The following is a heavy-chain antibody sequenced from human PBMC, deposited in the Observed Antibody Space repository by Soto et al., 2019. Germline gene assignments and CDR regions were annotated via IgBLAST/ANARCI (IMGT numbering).Heavy chain of an antibody. V-gene: IGHV3-23*01. CDR3: AIRPPTAAGFDY. CDR1: GFTFSNYA. D-gene: IGHD6-13*01. Sequence: EVQLLESGGGLVQPGGSLRLSCAASGFTFSNYAMTWVRQAPGKGLEWVSVITGSGGGIYFVDSVKGRFTISRDNSKNTGYLQTNSLIAEDTAVYYCAIRPPTAAGFDYWGQGTRVTVSS. CDR2: ITGSGGGI. J-gene: IGHJ4*02.